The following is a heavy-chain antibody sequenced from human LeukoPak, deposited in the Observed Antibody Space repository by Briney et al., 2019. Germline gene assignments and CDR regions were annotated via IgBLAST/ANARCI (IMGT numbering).Heavy chain of an antibody. D-gene: IGHD3-16*01. CDR1: GDSVSSNSAV. V-gene: IGHV6-1*01. Sequence: SQTLSLTCAISGDSVSSNSAVWNWIRQSPSRGLEWLGRTYYRSRWFNDYAVSVKSRIIIGPDTSKNQFSLQLNSVTPEDTAVYYCARALGKNWFDLWGQGTLVTVSS. CDR3: ARALGKNWFDL. J-gene: IGHJ5*02. CDR2: TYYRSRWFN.